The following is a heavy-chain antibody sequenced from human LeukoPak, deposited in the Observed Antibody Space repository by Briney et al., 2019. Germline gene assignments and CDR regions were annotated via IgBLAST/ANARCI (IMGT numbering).Heavy chain of an antibody. D-gene: IGHD6-19*01. V-gene: IGHV1-2*02. Sequence: ASVKVSCKASGYTFTGYYMHWVRQAPGQGLDWMGWINPNSGGTNYAQKFQGRVTMTRDTSISTAYMELSRLRSDDTAVYYCASYSSGWYGWFDPWGQGTLVTVSS. CDR2: INPNSGGT. CDR3: ASYSSGWYGWFDP. CDR1: GYTFTGYY. J-gene: IGHJ5*02.